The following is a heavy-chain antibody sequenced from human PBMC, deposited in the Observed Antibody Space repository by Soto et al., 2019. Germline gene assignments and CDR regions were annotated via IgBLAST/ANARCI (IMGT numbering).Heavy chain of an antibody. CDR1: GFSLSKYW. V-gene: IGHV3-74*01. J-gene: IGHJ4*02. D-gene: IGHD3-16*01. CDR2: VNGDGSST. Sequence: EVQLVESGGASVQPGGSLRLSCAASGFSLSKYWMHWVRQAPGKGLEWVSRVNGDGSSTTYADSVSGRFIISRDNAKNTVFLQMSSLRADETARYYCARGGSTDFYGLLDVWGQVTQVIVSS. CDR3: ARGGSTDFYGLLDV.